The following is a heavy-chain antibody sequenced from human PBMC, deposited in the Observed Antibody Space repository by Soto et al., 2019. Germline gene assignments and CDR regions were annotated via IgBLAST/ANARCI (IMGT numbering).Heavy chain of an antibody. V-gene: IGHV1-69*13. D-gene: IGHD1-1*01. J-gene: IGHJ6*02. CDR2: IIPIFDTA. CDR3: ARNGTLTGYSYGMDV. Sequence: GASVKVSCKASGGTFSDFTINWVRQAPGQRLEWMGGIIPIFDTANYAENFQGRVTITADESTSTSFMEVSRLRSEDTAVYYCARNGTLTGYSYGMDVWGQGTMATVSS. CDR1: GGTFSDFT.